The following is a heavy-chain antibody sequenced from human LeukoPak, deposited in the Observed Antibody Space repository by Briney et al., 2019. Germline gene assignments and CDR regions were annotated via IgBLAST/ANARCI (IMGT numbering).Heavy chain of an antibody. CDR1: GFTFSSYA. Sequence: GGSLRLSCAASGFTFSSYAMSWVRQAPGKRLEWVSAVGGSGGSTFYADSVKGRFTISRDNSKNTLYLQMNSLRAEDTAVYYCAKDRYSSSWSRFDYWGQGTLVTVSS. CDR3: AKDRYSSSWSRFDY. D-gene: IGHD6-13*01. V-gene: IGHV3-23*01. J-gene: IGHJ4*02. CDR2: VGGSGGST.